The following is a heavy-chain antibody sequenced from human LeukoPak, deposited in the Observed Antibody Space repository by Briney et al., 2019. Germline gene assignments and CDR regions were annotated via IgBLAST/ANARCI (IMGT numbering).Heavy chain of an antibody. CDR3: ARPYYYDSRIDP. J-gene: IGHJ5*02. D-gene: IGHD3-22*01. Sequence: SETLSLTCTVSGGSISSGDYHWSWIRQPPGQGLEWVAYMYYSGSNYYNPSLKRRVTMSADTSKNQLSLKLSSVTAADTAVYYCARPYYYDSRIDPWGQGILVTVSS. CDR1: GGSISSGDYH. CDR2: MYYSGSN. V-gene: IGHV4-30-4*01.